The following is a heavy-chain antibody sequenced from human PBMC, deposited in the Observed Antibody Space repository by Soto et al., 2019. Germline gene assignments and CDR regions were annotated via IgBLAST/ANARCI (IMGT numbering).Heavy chain of an antibody. CDR1: GFTFSSYS. CDR3: ARDVYTGYDRYYYYYMAV. V-gene: IGHV3-21*01. D-gene: IGHD5-12*01. Sequence: EVQLVESGGGLVRPGGSLRLSCAASGFTFSSYSINWVRQAPGKGLEWVSSIGRVSSHIYYEDSVKGRFTVSRDNAKNSLYLQMNNLRVEDTAVYYCARDVYTGYDRYYYYYMAVWGKGNTVTASS. CDR2: IGRVSSHI. J-gene: IGHJ6*03.